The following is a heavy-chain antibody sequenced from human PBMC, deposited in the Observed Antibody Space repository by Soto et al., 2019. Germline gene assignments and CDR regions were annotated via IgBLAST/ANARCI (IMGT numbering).Heavy chain of an antibody. Sequence: PSETLSLTCAVSGGSISSGGYSWSWIRQPPGKGLEWIGYIYHSGSTYYNPSLKSRVTISVDRSKNQFSLKLSSVTAADTAVYYCARANHQYYYDSSGYQYFDYWGQGTLGTVSS. CDR2: IYHSGST. CDR3: ARANHQYYYDSSGYQYFDY. D-gene: IGHD3-22*01. CDR1: GGSISSGGYS. J-gene: IGHJ4*02. V-gene: IGHV4-30-2*01.